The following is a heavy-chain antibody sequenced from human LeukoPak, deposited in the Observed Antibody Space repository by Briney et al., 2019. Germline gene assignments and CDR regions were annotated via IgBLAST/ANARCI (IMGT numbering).Heavy chain of an antibody. CDR1: GGSISSNSDY. CDR3: ARDHGSGWYSYLDD. D-gene: IGHD6-19*01. Sequence: PSETLSLTCNVSGGSISSNSDYWAWIRQPPGKGLEWIGSVFYTGSSYYSPSFKTPVTISVDTSKNQFSLQLNSVTPEDTAVYYCARDHGSGWYSYLDDWGQGTLVTVSS. CDR2: VFYTGSS. J-gene: IGHJ4*02. V-gene: IGHV4-39*02.